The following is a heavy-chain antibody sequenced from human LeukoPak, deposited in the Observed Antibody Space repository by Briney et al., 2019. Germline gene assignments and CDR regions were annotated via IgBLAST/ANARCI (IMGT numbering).Heavy chain of an antibody. D-gene: IGHD3-16*01. CDR3: ARDLWGSQLGGFDY. V-gene: IGHV3-33*01. Sequence: GGSLRLSCAASGFTFSSYGMHWVRQAPGRGLEWVAVIWYDGSNKYYADSVKGRFTISRDNSKNTLYLQMNSLRAEDTAVYYCARDLWGSQLGGFDYWGQGTLVTVSS. CDR1: GFTFSSYG. J-gene: IGHJ4*02. CDR2: IWYDGSNK.